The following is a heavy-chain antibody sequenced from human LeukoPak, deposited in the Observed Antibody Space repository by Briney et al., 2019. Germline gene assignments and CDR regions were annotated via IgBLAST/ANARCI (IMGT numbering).Heavy chain of an antibody. V-gene: IGHV3-43D*03. CDR1: GFTFDDYA. CDR3: ATAPYDSIGIFDY. Sequence: GGSLRLSCAASGFTFDDYAMHWVRHAPGKGLECVSLISWDGDSTYYSDSVKGRFTISRDNNTDSLYLQMNSLRTEDTALYYCATAPYDSIGIFDYGGQGTLVTVSS. D-gene: IGHD3-22*01. J-gene: IGHJ4*02. CDR2: ISWDGDST.